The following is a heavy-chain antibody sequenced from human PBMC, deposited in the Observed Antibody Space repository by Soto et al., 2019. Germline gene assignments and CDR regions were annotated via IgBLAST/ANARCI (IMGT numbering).Heavy chain of an antibody. CDR1: GFTFTRYS. V-gene: IGHV3-21*06. CDR3: ARVAEGLTTNFDY. CDR2: ISSTTNYI. J-gene: IGHJ4*02. Sequence: GGSLRLSCAASGFTFTRYSMNWVRQAPGKGLEWVSSISSTTNYIFYGDSMKGRFTISRDNAKNSLYLEMNSLRAEDTAVYYCARVAEGLTTNFDYWGQGTLVTVSS.